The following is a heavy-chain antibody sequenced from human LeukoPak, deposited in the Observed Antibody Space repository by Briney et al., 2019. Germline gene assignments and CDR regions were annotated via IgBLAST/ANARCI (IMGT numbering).Heavy chain of an antibody. J-gene: IGHJ4*02. D-gene: IGHD3-16*01. V-gene: IGHV4-4*02. CDR1: GGSISSSNW. CDR2: IYTSGST. CDR3: ARVGDYALKD. Sequence: PSETLSLTCAVSGGSISSSNWWSWVRQPPGKGLEWIGRIYTSGSTDYNPSLKSRVTMSVDTSKNQFSLKLSSVTAADTAVYYCARVGDYALKDWGQGTLVTVSS.